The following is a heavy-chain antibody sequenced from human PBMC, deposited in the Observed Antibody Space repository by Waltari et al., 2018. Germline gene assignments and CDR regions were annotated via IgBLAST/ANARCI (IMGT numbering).Heavy chain of an antibody. D-gene: IGHD6-6*01. CDR3: ANPRKQLVSDYFGMDV. CDR2: ITSGGGST. J-gene: IGHJ6*02. Sequence: EVQLLESGGGLVQPGGSLRLSCAASGFTFTNYAMGWVRQAPGKGREWVSGITSGGGSTYYSDSVKGRFTISRDNSENTLYLQMNSLRAEDTAVYCANPRKQLVSDYFGMDVWGQGTTVTVSS. CDR1: GFTFTNYA. V-gene: IGHV3-23*01.